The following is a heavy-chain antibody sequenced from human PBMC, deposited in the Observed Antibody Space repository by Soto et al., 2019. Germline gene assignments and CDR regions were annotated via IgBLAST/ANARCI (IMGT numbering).Heavy chain of an antibody. CDR2: INPATGAA. Sequence: QLHLVQSGAVVKKPGASVTVSCSASGYPVTAYYMHWVRQAPGRGLEWMGGINPATGAAKYTQTFQGRVTLTRDTSTNTGFMELSGPPSEDTAVFFWARGGGVGVAGSAAFDMWGQGTLVTVSS. V-gene: IGHV1-2*02. CDR3: ARGGGVGVAGSAAFDM. J-gene: IGHJ3*02. CDR1: GYPVTAYY. D-gene: IGHD3-3*01.